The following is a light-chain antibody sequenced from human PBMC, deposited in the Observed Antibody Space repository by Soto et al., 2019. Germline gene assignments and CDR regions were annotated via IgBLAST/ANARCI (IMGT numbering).Light chain of an antibody. J-gene: IGLJ1*01. Sequence: QSALTQPPSASGSPGQSVTISCTGTSSDVGGYNYVARSQQHPGKAPKLMIYEVTKRPSGVPDRFSGSKSGNTASLTVSGLQAEDEADYYCSSYAGSSTYVFGTGTKLTVL. CDR1: SSDVGGYNY. V-gene: IGLV2-8*01. CDR3: SSYAGSSTYV. CDR2: EVT.